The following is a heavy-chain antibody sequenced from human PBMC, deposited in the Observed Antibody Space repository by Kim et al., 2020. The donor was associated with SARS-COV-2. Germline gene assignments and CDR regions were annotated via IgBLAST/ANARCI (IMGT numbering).Heavy chain of an antibody. CDR3: TRDPTQRPGASMPTYFHS. D-gene: IGHD2-2*01. CDR1: GFTFDDYT. V-gene: IGHV3-9*01. CDR2: ITWNSADI. J-gene: IGHJ4*02. Sequence: GGSLRLSCAASGFTFDDYTMHWVRQAPGKGLEWVSGITWNSADIAYAASVRGRFTISRDSAKKSLHLQMNSLRAEDTAFYYCTRDPTQRPGASMPTYFHSWGQGTLVTVSS.